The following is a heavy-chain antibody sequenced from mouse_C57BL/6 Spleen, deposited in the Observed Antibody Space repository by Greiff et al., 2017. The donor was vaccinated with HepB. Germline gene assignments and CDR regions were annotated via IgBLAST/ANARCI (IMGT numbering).Heavy chain of an antibody. J-gene: IGHJ1*03. V-gene: IGHV14-1*01. D-gene: IGHD2-13*01. Sequence: VQLQQSGAELVRPGASVKLSCTASGFNIKDYYMHWVKQRPEQGLEWIGRIDPEDGDTEYAPKFQGKATMTADTSSNTTYLQLSSRTSEDTAVYYCTADVRGDAVDFEGWGTGTTVTV. CDR1: GFNIKDYY. CDR3: TADVRGDAVDFEG. CDR2: IDPEDGDT.